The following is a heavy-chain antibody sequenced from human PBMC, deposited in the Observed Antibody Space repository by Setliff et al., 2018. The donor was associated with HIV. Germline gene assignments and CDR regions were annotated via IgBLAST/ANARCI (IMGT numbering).Heavy chain of an antibody. CDR1: GYTFTSYD. CDR2: MNPNSGNT. CDR3: ARRKTHSGSFHDAFDI. V-gene: IGHV1-8*03. D-gene: IGHD1-26*01. Sequence: ASVKVSCKASGYTFTSYDINWVRQAAGQGLEWMGWMNPNSGNTGCAQKFQGRVTITMNTSTSTAYMDLSSLRSEDTAVYYCARRKTHSGSFHDAFDIWGQGTMVTVSS. J-gene: IGHJ3*02.